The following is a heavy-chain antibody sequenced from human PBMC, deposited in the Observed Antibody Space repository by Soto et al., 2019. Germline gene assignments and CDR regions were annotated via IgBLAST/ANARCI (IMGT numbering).Heavy chain of an antibody. CDR1: RFTFNNYG. D-gene: IGHD6-13*01. CDR2: IENDGSDK. V-gene: IGHV3-30*18. CDR3: AKDQGIAASHGID. J-gene: IGHJ3*01. Sequence: QVQLVESGGGVVQPGRSLRLSCAASRFTFNNYGMHWVRQAPGKELERVAVIENDGSDKYYAHYVKSRLTISRDNSKNAVYLQMNTLRAEHTAVYYCAKDQGIAASHGIDWGQGTMVTVSS.